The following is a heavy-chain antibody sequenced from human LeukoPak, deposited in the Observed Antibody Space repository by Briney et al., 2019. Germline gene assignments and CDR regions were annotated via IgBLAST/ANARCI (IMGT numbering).Heavy chain of an antibody. V-gene: IGHV4-39*07. CDR2: IYYSGST. D-gene: IGHD3-22*01. CDR1: GGSISSSSYY. Sequence: PSETLSLTCTVSGGSISSSSYYWGWIRQPPGKGLEWIGSIYYSGSTYYNPSLKSRVTISVDTSKNQFSLKLSSVTAADTAVYYCARDRAPFGAYDSSGLDYWGQGTLVTVSS. J-gene: IGHJ4*02. CDR3: ARDRAPFGAYDSSGLDY.